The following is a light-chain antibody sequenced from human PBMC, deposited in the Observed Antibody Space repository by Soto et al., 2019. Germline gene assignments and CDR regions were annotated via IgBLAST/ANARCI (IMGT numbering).Light chain of an antibody. CDR2: DAS. CDR3: QQRSNWPYLT. Sequence: EIVLTQSPDTLSLSPGERATLSCRASQSVSGYLGWYQQKPGQAPRLLIYDASNRAYGVPARFRGSGSGTNFTLTIASLEPDDFAVYSCQQRSNWPYLTFGGGTRV. V-gene: IGKV3-11*01. J-gene: IGKJ4*01. CDR1: QSVSGY.